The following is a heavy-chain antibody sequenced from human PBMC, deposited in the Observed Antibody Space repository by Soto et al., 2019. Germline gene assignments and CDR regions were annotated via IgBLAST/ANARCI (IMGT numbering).Heavy chain of an antibody. J-gene: IGHJ6*02. CDR2: ISAYNGNT. CDR3: ASELVVPAAIAHYYYYGMDV. Sequence: SVKVSCKASGYTFTSYGISLVRQAPGQGLEWMGWISAYNGNTNYAQKLQGRVTMTTDTSTSTAYMELRSLRSDDTAVYYCASELVVPAAIAHYYYYGMDVWGQGTTVTVSS. CDR1: GYTFTSYG. D-gene: IGHD2-2*02. V-gene: IGHV1-18*01.